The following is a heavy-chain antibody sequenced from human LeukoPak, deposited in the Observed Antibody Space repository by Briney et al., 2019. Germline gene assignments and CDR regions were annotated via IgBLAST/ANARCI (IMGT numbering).Heavy chain of an antibody. Sequence: GGTLRLSCAASGFTFSSYGMSWVRQAPGKGLEWVSAISGSGGSTYYADSVKGRFTISRDNSKNTLYLQMNSLRAEDTAVYYCAKTYYDYFWGSYRYTNFDYWGQGTLVTVSS. V-gene: IGHV3-23*01. CDR2: ISGSGGST. CDR1: GFTFSSYG. CDR3: AKTYYDYFWGSYRYTNFDY. J-gene: IGHJ4*02. D-gene: IGHD3-16*02.